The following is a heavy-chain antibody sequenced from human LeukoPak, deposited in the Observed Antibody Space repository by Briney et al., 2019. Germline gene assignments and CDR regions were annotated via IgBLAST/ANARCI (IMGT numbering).Heavy chain of an antibody. CDR3: ARENSGSYREFDY. CDR2: IYTSGST. J-gene: IGHJ4*02. Sequence: SETLSLACTVSGASINGYYWTWIRQPAGKGLEWIGRIYTSGSTNYNASLKSRVSMSVDTSKNQFSLKLSSVTAADTAVFYCARENSGSYREFDYWGQGTLVTVSS. CDR1: GASINGYY. V-gene: IGHV4-4*07. D-gene: IGHD1-26*01.